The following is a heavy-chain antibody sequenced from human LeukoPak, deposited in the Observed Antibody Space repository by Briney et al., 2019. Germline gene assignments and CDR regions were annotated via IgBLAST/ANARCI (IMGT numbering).Heavy chain of an antibody. CDR2: ISSTSSSYI. J-gene: IGHJ3*02. CDR1: GFTFRTYS. CDR3: ANAGGSGYYNDAFDI. Sequence: TGGALRLSCAASGFTFRTYSMNWVRQAPGKGLEWVSSISSTSSSYIYYADSVKGRFTISRDNAKNSLYLQMSSLRAEDMALYYCANAGGSGYYNDAFDIWGQGTMVTVSS. D-gene: IGHD3-22*01. V-gene: IGHV3-21*04.